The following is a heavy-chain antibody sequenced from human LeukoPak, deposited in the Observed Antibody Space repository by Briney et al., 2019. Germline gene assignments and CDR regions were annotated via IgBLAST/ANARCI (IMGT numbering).Heavy chain of an antibody. D-gene: IGHD3-22*01. J-gene: IGHJ4*02. V-gene: IGHV1-18*01. CDR3: ARVVIYYDSSGYYYVRPRYFDY. CDR1: GYTFTSYG. Sequence: ASVKVSCKASGYTFTSYGISWVRQAPGQGLEWMGWISAYNGNTNYAQKLQGRVTMTTDTSTSTAYMELRSPRSDDTAVYYCARVVIYYDSSGYYYVRPRYFDYWGQGTLVTVSS. CDR2: ISAYNGNT.